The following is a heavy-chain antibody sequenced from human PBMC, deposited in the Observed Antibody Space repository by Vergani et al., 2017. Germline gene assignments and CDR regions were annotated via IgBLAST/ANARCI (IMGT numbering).Heavy chain of an antibody. CDR3: AKQGXYDFWNGQYFFDF. J-gene: IGHJ4*02. CDR1: GFTFSTYA. V-gene: IGHV3-23*04. CDR2: ISSDGGST. D-gene: IGHD3-3*01. Sequence: VQLVESGGGLVKPGGSLRLSCAASGFTFSTYAMTWVRQAPGKGLEWVSTISSDGGSTYYADSVKGRFTISRDNSKNTLSLQMNSLRAADTAVYYCAKQGXYDFWNGQYFFDFWGQGTLVTVSS.